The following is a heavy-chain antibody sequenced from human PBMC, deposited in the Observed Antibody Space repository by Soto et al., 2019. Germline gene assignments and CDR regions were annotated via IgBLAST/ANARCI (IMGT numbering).Heavy chain of an antibody. D-gene: IGHD4-4*01. CDR2: ISGSGGTT. Sequence: EVQLLESGGGLVQPGGSLRLSCAASGFTFAGDAMSWVRQAPGKGLEWVSAISGSGGTTYYADSVKGRFTISRDNSKNTLYLQMNSLRAEDTAVYYCAKLPTSYYGVDVWGQGTTVTVSS. J-gene: IGHJ6*02. CDR1: GFTFAGDA. CDR3: AKLPTSYYGVDV. V-gene: IGHV3-23*01.